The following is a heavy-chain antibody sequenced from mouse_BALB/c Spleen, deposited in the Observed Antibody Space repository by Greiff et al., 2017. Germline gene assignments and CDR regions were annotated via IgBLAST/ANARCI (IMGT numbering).Heavy chain of an antibody. V-gene: IGHV5-6-3*01. CDR3: AREPIYDGYYGYFDY. CDR2: INSNGGST. J-gene: IGHJ2*01. CDR1: GFTFSSYG. D-gene: IGHD2-3*01. Sequence: EVKLMESGGGLVQPGGSLKLSCAASGFTFSSYGMSWVRQTPDKRLELVATINSNGGSTYYPDSVKGRFTISRDNAKNTLYLQMSSLKSEDTAMYYCAREPIYDGYYGYFDYWGQGTTLTVSS.